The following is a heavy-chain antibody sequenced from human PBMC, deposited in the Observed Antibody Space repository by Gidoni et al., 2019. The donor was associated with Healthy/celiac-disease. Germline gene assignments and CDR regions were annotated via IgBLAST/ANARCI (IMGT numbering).Heavy chain of an antibody. J-gene: IGHJ6*03. CDR3: ATARQYTPPYYYYMDV. Sequence: QVQLVQSGAEVKKPGASVQSSCKVSGYTLTEFSMHWVRQAPGKGLEWMGGFDPEDGETIYAQKFQGRVTMTEDTSTDTAYMELSSLRSEDTAVYYCATARQYTPPYYYYMDVWGKGTTVTVSS. CDR2: FDPEDGET. V-gene: IGHV1-24*01. D-gene: IGHD1-1*01. CDR1: GYTLTEFS.